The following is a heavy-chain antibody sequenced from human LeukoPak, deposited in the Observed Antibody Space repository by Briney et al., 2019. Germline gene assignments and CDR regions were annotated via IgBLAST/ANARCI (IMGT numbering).Heavy chain of an antibody. CDR3: ARDPDGYNWFDS. CDR1: GGSFSGYY. J-gene: IGHJ5*01. V-gene: IGHV4-34*01. Sequence: PSETLSLTCAVYGGSFSGYYWSWIRQPPGKGLEWIGEINHSGSTNYNPSLKSRVTMSEDTSKNQFSLKLRSVTAADTAVYYCARDPDGYNWFDSWGQGTQVTVST. D-gene: IGHD1-14*01. CDR2: INHSGST.